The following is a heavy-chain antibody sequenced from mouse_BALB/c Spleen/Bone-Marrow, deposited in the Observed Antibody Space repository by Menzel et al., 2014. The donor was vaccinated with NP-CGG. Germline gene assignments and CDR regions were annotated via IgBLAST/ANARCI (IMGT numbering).Heavy chain of an antibody. CDR3: ARVLRPHYYAMDY. V-gene: IGHV5-4*02. CDR1: GFTFSDYY. Sequence: DVMLVESGGGLVKPGGSLKLSCAASGFTFSDYYMYWVRQTPERRLKWVATISDGGSYTYYPDSVKGRLTISRDNAKNNLYLQVSSLKSEDTAMYYCARVLRPHYYAMDYWGQGTSVTVSS. J-gene: IGHJ4*01. CDR2: ISDGGSYT. D-gene: IGHD1-2*01.